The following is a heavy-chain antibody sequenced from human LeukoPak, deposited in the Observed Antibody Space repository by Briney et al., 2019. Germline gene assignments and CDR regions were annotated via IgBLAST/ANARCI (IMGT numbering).Heavy chain of an antibody. D-gene: IGHD1-26*01. CDR3: ARELLPYYYGMDV. CDR2: IWYDGSNK. Sequence: GGSLRLSCAASGFTFSSYGMHWVRQAPGKGLEWVAVIWYDGSNKYYADSVKGRFTISRDNSKNTLYLQMNSLRAEDTAVYYCARELLPYYYGMDVWGQGTTVTVSS. V-gene: IGHV3-33*01. CDR1: GFTFSSYG. J-gene: IGHJ6*02.